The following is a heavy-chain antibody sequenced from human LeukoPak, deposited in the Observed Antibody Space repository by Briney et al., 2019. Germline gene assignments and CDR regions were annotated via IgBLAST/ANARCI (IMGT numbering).Heavy chain of an antibody. D-gene: IGHD1-1*01. V-gene: IGHV1-18*01. CDR1: GYTFTSYG. CDR2: ISAYNGNT. Sequence: GASVKVSCKASGYTFTSYGISWVRQAPGQGLEWMGWISAYNGNTNYAQKFQGRVTMTRDTSISTAYMELSRLRSDDTAVYYCASPGGTTGTTGAFDIWGQGTMVTVSS. CDR3: ASPGGTTGTTGAFDI. J-gene: IGHJ3*02.